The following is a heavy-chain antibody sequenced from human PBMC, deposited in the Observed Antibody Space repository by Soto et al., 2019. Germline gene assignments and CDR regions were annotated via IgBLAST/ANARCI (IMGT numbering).Heavy chain of an antibody. CDR2: IQSKTDGATT. J-gene: IGHJ4*02. D-gene: IGHD3-10*01. Sequence: EVHLLESGGGLVKPGGSLRLSCAASGFTFTNAWMTWIRQVPGKGLEWVGRIQSKTDGATTDHAAHVKVRFTISRDDSKNTLYLDMNRLKTEDTALYYCTTSNYYESGTYPQAPFDYWGPGTLVTVSS. V-gene: IGHV3-15*07. CDR1: GFTFTNAW. CDR3: TTSNYYESGTYPQAPFDY.